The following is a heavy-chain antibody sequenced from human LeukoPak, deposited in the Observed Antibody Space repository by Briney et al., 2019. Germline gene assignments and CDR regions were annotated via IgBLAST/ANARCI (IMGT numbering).Heavy chain of an antibody. CDR3: STALITGTTRGHY. D-gene: IGHD1-20*01. CDR2: ISSSSSYI. V-gene: IGHV3-21*01. J-gene: IGHJ4*02. Sequence: GGSLRLSCAASGFTFSSYSMNWVRQAPGEGLEWVSSISSSSSYIYYADSVKGRFTISRDNSNNTLSLQMNSLRPEDTAVYYCSTALITGTTRGHYWGQGTLVTVSS. CDR1: GFTFSSYS.